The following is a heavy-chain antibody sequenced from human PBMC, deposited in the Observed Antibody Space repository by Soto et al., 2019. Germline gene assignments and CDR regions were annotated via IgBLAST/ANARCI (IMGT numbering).Heavy chain of an antibody. CDR1: GGSISSYY. Sequence: SETLSLTCTVSGGSISSYYWSWIRQPPGKGLEWIGYIYYSGSTNYNPSLKSRVTISVDTSKNQFSLKLSSVTAADTAVYYCARDHYYGSGSYSPDEFDIWGQGTRVTVSS. CDR3: ARDHYYGSGSYSPDEFDI. CDR2: IYYSGST. V-gene: IGHV4-59*01. D-gene: IGHD3-10*01. J-gene: IGHJ3*02.